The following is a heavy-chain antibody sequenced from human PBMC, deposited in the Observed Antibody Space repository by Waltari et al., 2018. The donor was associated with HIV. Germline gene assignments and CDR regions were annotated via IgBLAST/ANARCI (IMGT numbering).Heavy chain of an antibody. Sequence: GGGLVKPGGSLRLSCAASGFTFSSYSMNWVRQAPGKGLEWVSSISSSSSYIYYADSVKGRFTISRDNAKNSLYLQMNSLRAEDTAVYYCASGEYGSGTLGGSWGQGTLVTVSS. J-gene: IGHJ5*02. V-gene: IGHV3-21*01. D-gene: IGHD3-10*01. CDR1: GFTFSSYS. CDR3: ASGEYGSGTLGGS. CDR2: ISSSSSYI.